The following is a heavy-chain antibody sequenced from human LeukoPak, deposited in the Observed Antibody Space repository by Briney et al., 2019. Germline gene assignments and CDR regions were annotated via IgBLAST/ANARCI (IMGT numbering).Heavy chain of an antibody. CDR2: ISSSSSYT. CDR1: GFTFSDYH. V-gene: IGHV3-11*05. CDR3: AREIVPVGTMVRGVKGFDP. Sequence: GGSLRLSCAASGFTFSDYHMSWIRQAPGKGLEWVSYISSSSSYTDYADSVKGRFTISRDNAKNSLYLQMNSLRAEDTAVYYCAREIVPVGTMVRGVKGFDPWGQGTLVTVSS. J-gene: IGHJ5*02. D-gene: IGHD3-10*01.